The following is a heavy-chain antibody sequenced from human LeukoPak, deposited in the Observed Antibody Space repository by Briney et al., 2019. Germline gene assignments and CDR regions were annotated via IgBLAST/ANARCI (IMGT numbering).Heavy chain of an antibody. V-gene: IGHV3-23*01. J-gene: IGHJ4*02. CDR3: AKERPSDTYDY. Sequence: PGGSLRLSCVASGFAFSSYGMGWVRQAPGKGLEWVSSLTDSGSSTYYADSVKGRFTISRDNPKNTLYLQMNSLRAEDTAVYYCAKERPSDTYDYWGQGTLITVSS. D-gene: IGHD2-8*01. CDR2: LTDSGSST. CDR1: GFAFSSYG.